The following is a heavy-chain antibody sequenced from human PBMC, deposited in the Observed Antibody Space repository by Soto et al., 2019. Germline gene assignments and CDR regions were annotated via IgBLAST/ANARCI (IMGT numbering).Heavy chain of an antibody. CDR3: ARISFTMVRGVIYYYYGMDV. J-gene: IGHJ6*02. V-gene: IGHV4-31*03. Sequence: SETLSLSCTVSGGSISSGGYYWSWIRQHPGKGLEWIGYIYYSGSTYYNPSLKSRVTISVDTSKNQFSLKLSSVTAADTAVYYCARISFTMVRGVIYYYYGMDVWGQGTTVTVSS. D-gene: IGHD3-10*01. CDR2: IYYSGST. CDR1: GGSISSGGYY.